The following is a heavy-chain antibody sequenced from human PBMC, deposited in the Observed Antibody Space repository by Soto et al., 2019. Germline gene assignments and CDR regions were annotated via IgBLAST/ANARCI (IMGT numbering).Heavy chain of an antibody. CDR1: GGSISSGGYY. CDR3: ARGQYNWNLRANWFDP. V-gene: IGHV4-31*03. D-gene: IGHD1-20*01. Sequence: PPETLSLTCTVSGGSISSGGYYWSWIRQHPGKGLEWIGYIYYSGSTYYNPSLKSRVTISVDTSKNQFSLKLSSVTAADTAVYYCARGQYNWNLRANWFDPWGQGTLVTVSS. J-gene: IGHJ5*02. CDR2: IYYSGST.